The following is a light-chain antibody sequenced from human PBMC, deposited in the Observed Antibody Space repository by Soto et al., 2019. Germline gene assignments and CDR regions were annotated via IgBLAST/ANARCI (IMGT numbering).Light chain of an antibody. Sequence: DIQMTQSPSTLSASVGDRVTITCRASQSISSWLAWYQQKPGKAPKILIYKASSLEGGVTSRFSGSGSGTDFTLTISSLPPDDFATYDCQQYNSYPSFGGGTKVEIK. CDR1: QSISSW. V-gene: IGKV1-5*03. CDR3: QQYNSYPS. J-gene: IGKJ4*01. CDR2: KAS.